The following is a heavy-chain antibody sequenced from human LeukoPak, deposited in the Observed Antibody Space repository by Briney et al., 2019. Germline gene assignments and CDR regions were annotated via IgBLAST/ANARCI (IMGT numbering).Heavy chain of an antibody. V-gene: IGHV3-7*01. J-gene: IGHJ4*02. CDR1: GFTFSTYW. Sequence: GGSLRLSCAASGFTFSTYWMSWVRQAPGKGLEWVANIKQDGSEKYYVDSVKGRFTISRDNAKKSLYLQMNSLRAEDTAVYYCATHVFSEVRYFDWSTNEWGQGTLVTVSS. D-gene: IGHD3-9*01. CDR3: ATHVFSEVRYFDWSTNE. CDR2: IKQDGSEK.